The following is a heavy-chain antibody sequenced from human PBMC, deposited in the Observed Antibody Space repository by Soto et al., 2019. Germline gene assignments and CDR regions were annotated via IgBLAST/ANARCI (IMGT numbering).Heavy chain of an antibody. D-gene: IGHD2-8*01. Sequence: SQTLSLTCAISGDSVSSNTGAWNWIRQSPSRGLECLGRIYFRSKWYHDYAVSVKSRITINPDTSKNQFSLQLKSVTPEDTAVNSCARGGPNGPNAFDIWGQGTMVPLSS. CDR3: ARGGPNGPNAFDI. CDR1: GDSVSSNTGA. V-gene: IGHV6-1*01. J-gene: IGHJ3*02. CDR2: IYFRSKWYH.